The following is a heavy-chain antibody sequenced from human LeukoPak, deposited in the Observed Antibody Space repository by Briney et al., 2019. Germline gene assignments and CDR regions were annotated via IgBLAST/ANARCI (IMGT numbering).Heavy chain of an antibody. V-gene: IGHV3-30*04. CDR2: ISYDGSNK. D-gene: IGHD6-13*01. CDR1: GFTFDDYA. Sequence: GRSLRLSCAASGFTFDDYAMHWVRQAPGKGLEWVAVISYDGSNKYYADSVKGRFTISRDNSKNTLYLQMNSLRAEDTAVYYCASGSSWYDYYYYGMDVWGQGTTVTVSS. CDR3: ASGSSWYDYYYYGMDV. J-gene: IGHJ6*02.